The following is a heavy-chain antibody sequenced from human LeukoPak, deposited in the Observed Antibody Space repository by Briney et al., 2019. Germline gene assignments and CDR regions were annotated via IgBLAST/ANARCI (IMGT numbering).Heavy chain of an antibody. CDR1: GFTFSSYR. D-gene: IGHD3-3*01. J-gene: IGHJ4*02. V-gene: IGHV3-48*02. CDR3: ARDGFLEWLTFDY. CDR2: ISSSSSTI. Sequence: PGGSLRLSCAASGFTFSSYRMNWVRQAPGKGLEWVSYISSSSSTIYYADSVKGRFTISRDSAKNSLCLRMNSLRDEDTAVYYCARDGFLEWLTFDYWGQGTLVTVSS.